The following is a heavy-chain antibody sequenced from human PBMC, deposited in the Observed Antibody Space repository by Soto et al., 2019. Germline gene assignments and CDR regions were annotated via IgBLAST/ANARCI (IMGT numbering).Heavy chain of an antibody. CDR2: INPSGDRA. J-gene: IGHJ6*02. Sequence: ASGKVSCKASXYTFSDYYMHXVRQXPGQGLEWMGVINPSGDRATYAQKLQGRVTMTRDTSTNTVYMDLSSLRSEDTAVYYCAREDYYSYYGMDVWGQGTTVTVX. V-gene: IGHV1-46*01. CDR3: AREDYYSYYGMDV. CDR1: XYTFSDYY.